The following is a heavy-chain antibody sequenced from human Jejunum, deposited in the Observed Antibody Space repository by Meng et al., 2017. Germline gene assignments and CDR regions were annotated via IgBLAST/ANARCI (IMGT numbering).Heavy chain of an antibody. CDR1: GDSITTYY. D-gene: IGHD3-10*01. V-gene: IGHV4-59*01. CDR3: ASGEGSYYYRY. CDR2: VYYSRSI. Sequence: GSLRLSCTVSGDSITTYYWSWFRQPPGKGLEWVGYVYYSRSIDYNPSLKSRVTISLDTSKNQFSLKMKSVSAADTAMYYCASGEGSYYYRYWGQGTLVTVSS. J-gene: IGHJ4*02.